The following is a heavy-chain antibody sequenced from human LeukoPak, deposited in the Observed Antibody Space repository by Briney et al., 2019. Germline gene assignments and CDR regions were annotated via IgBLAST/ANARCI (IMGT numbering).Heavy chain of an antibody. V-gene: IGHV1-46*01. CDR2: INPSGGSA. J-gene: IGHJ4*02. CDR3: AREGRDGYNTDY. CDR1: GYTFTSYY. Sequence: ASVKVSCKASGYTFTSYYMHWVRQAPGQGLEWMGIINPSGGSASYAQKFQGRVTMTRDTSTSTVYMELSSLRSEDTAAYYCAREGRDGYNTDYWGQGTLVTVSS. D-gene: IGHD5-24*01.